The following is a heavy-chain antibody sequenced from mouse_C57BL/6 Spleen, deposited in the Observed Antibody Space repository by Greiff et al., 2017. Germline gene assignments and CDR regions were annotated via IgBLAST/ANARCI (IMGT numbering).Heavy chain of an antibody. V-gene: IGHV2-9-1*01. J-gene: IGHJ4*01. CDR1: GFSLTSYA. Sequence: VKLVESGPGLVAPSQSLSITCTVSGFSLTSYAISWVRQPLGKGLEWLGVIWPGGGTNYNSALKSRLGISKDNSQSQVFLKMNSLQTDDTARYYCARNDYGSTYAMDYWGQGTSVTVSS. CDR2: IWPGGGT. D-gene: IGHD1-1*01. CDR3: ARNDYGSTYAMDY.